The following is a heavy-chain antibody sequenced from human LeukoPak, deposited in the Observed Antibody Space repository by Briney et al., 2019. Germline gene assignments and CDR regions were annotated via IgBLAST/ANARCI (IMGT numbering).Heavy chain of an antibody. J-gene: IGHJ4*02. V-gene: IGHV1-18*01. CDR3: ARDLSPYYYDSSGYTPFDY. D-gene: IGHD3-22*01. CDR1: GYTFTSYG. CDR2: ISAYNGNT. Sequence: AAVKVSCKASGYTFTSYGISWVRQAPGQGLEWMGWISAYNGNTNYAQKLQGRVTITTDTSRSTAYMEMRSLRSDDTAVYYCARDLSPYYYDSSGYTPFDYWGQGTLVTVSS.